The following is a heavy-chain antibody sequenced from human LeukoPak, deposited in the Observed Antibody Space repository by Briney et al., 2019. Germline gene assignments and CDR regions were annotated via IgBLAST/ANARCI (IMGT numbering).Heavy chain of an antibody. CDR3: AKYPAYYYYMDV. Sequence: PGGSLRLSCAASGFTFSSYVMSWVRQAPGKGLERVSDISGSGGNTYYADSVKGRFTISRDNSKNTLYLQMNSLRAEDTAVYYCAKYPAYYYYMDVWGKGTTVTVSS. CDR1: GFTFSSYV. J-gene: IGHJ6*03. V-gene: IGHV3-23*01. CDR2: ISGSGGNT.